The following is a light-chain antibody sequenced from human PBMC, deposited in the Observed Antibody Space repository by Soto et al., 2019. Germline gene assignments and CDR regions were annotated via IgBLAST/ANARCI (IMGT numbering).Light chain of an antibody. V-gene: IGKV3-20*01. CDR3: QQYGSSGT. J-gene: IGKJ1*01. CDR1: QSVSNNY. CDR2: GAS. Sequence: IGLTQSPATLSVSPGERATLSCRASQSVSNNYLAWYQQKPGQAPRLLIYGASNRATGIPDRFSGSGSGTDFTLTISRLEPEDFAVYYCQQYGSSGTFGQGTKVAIK.